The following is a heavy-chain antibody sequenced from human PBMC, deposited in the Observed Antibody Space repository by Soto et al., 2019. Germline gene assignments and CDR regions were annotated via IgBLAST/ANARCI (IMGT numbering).Heavy chain of an antibody. D-gene: IGHD3-3*01. Sequence: ASVKVSCKASGYTFTSYDINWVRQATGQGLEWMGWMNPNSGNTGYAQKFQGRVTMTRNTSISTAYMELSSLRSEDTAVYYCARSVITIFGVVRPDYYYYMDVWGKGTTVTVSS. J-gene: IGHJ6*03. CDR2: MNPNSGNT. CDR3: ARSVITIFGVVRPDYYYYMDV. CDR1: GYTFTSYD. V-gene: IGHV1-8*01.